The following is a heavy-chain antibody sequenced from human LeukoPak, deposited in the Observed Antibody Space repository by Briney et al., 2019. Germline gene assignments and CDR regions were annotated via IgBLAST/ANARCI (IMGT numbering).Heavy chain of an antibody. Sequence: ASVKVSCKASGYTFTSYDINWVRQATGQGLEWMGWMNPNSGNTGYAQKFQGRVTITRNTSISTAYMELSSLRSEDTAVYYCARITTMVRGVLSYWGQGTLVTVSS. CDR2: MNPNSGNT. J-gene: IGHJ4*02. CDR3: ARITTMVRGVLSY. V-gene: IGHV1-8*01. CDR1: GYTFTSYD. D-gene: IGHD3-10*01.